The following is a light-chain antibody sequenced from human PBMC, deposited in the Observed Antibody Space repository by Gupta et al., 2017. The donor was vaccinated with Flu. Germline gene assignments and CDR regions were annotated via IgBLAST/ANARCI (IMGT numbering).Light chain of an antibody. J-gene: IGKJ5*01. V-gene: IGKV4-1*01. CDR3: QQDFETPST. Sequence: LGERATINCKSSQSSYSRATYGNYLAWYQQKPGQPPKLLLYWASTRPSGVPVRFRGDGSGSNFTLTIDSLQAEDVAVYFCQQDFETPSTFGQGTRLDIK. CDR2: WAS. CDR1: QSSYSRATYGNY.